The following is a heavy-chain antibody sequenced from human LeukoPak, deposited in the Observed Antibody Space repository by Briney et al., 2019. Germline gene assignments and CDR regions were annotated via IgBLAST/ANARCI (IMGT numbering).Heavy chain of an antibody. D-gene: IGHD3-16*02. J-gene: IGHJ4*02. CDR2: ISGSGGST. Sequence: GGSLRLSCAAFGFTFSSYAMCWVRQAPGKGLEWVSAISGSGGSTYYADSVKGRFTISRDNSKNTLYLQMNSLRAEDTAVYYCAKVGQDYVWGSYRPRGYFDFWGQGTLVTVSS. V-gene: IGHV3-23*01. CDR3: AKVGQDYVWGSYRPRGYFDF. CDR1: GFTFSSYA.